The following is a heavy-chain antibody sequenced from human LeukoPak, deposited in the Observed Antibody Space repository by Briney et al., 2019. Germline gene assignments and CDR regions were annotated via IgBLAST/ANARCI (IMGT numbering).Heavy chain of an antibody. CDR1: GFTFSSYA. CDR2: ISGSGGST. V-gene: IGHV3-23*01. D-gene: IGHD6-19*01. J-gene: IGHJ6*02. Sequence: GGSLRLSCAASGFTFSSYAMSWVRQAPGKGLEWVSAISGSGGSTYYADSVKGRFTISRDNSENTLYLQMNSLRAEDTAVYYCAKAYSATAVAGTGGIDVWGQGTTVTVSS. CDR3: AKAYSATAVAGTGGIDV.